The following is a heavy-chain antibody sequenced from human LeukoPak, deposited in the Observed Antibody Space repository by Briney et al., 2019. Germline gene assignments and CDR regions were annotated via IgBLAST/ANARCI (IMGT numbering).Heavy chain of an antibody. J-gene: IGHJ4*02. Sequence: ASVKVSCKASGYIFTSYFMHWVRQAPGQGLEWMGLINPSGGSTRYAQKFQGRVTITRNTSISTAYMELSSLRSEDTAVYYCARGRVATDYWGQGTLVTVSS. CDR2: INPSGGST. D-gene: IGHD5-12*01. CDR1: GYIFTSYF. CDR3: ARGRVATDY. V-gene: IGHV1-46*01.